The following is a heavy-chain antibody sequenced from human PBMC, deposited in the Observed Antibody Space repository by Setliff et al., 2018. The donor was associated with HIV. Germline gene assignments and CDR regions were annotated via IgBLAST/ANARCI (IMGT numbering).Heavy chain of an antibody. J-gene: IGHJ4*02. CDR2: IYYSGST. D-gene: IGHD3-10*01. CDR3: ATSPAGEILGSRPFYFDY. Sequence: SETLSLTCTVSGDSINSGNYYWSWIRQHPGKGLEWIGYIYYSGSTYYSPPLKSRVTISEDTSKNQFSLKMRSVTAADTAVYYCATSPAGEILGSRPFYFDYWGQGTLVTVS. V-gene: IGHV4-31*03. CDR1: GDSINSGNYY.